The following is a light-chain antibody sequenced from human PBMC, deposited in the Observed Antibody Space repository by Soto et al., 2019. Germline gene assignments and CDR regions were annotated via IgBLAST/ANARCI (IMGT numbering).Light chain of an antibody. J-gene: IGLJ1*01. V-gene: IGLV2-14*01. CDR2: EVS. CDR3: SSYTSSSTLYV. Sequence: QSVLTQPASGSGSPGQSITISCTGTSSDVGGYNYVSWYQQHPGKAPKLMIYEVSNRPSGVSNRFSGSKSGNTASLTISGLQAEDEADYYCSSYTSSSTLYVFGTGIKLTVL. CDR1: SSDVGGYNY.